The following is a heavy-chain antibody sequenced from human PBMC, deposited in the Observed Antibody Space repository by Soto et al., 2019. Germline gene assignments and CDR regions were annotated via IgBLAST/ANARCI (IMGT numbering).Heavy chain of an antibody. D-gene: IGHD2-21*01. V-gene: IGHV3-23*01. J-gene: IGHJ4*02. CDR2: INGNGGYT. CDR3: AKASGDSRPYYLEF. Sequence: PLRLSCTASQFTFSSYVMSWVIKNPLKGLGWFSAINGNGGYTYYAGSVKGRFTISRDNSKSTLYLQMSSLRGEDMAVYYFAKASGDSRPYYLEFWGQGALVTVSS. CDR1: QFTFSSYV.